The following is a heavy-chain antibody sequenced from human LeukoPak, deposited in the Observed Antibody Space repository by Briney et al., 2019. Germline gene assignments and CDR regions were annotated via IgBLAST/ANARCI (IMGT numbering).Heavy chain of an antibody. CDR2: IRYDGSNK. Sequence: GGSLRLSCAASGFTFSSYGMHWVRQAPGKGLEWVAFIRYDGSNKYYADSVKGRFTISRDNSKNTLYLQMNSLRAEDTAVYYCAKGGGYCSSTSCEGDHWGQGTLVTVSS. D-gene: IGHD2-2*01. V-gene: IGHV3-30*02. J-gene: IGHJ4*02. CDR1: GFTFSSYG. CDR3: AKGGGYCSSTSCEGDH.